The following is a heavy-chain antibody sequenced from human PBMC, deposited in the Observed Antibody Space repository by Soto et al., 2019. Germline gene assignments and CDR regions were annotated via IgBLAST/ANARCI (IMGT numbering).Heavy chain of an antibody. Sequence: GESLKVSCKGSGYSFTSYWLGWVRQMPGKGLEWMRIIYPGDSDTRYSPSFQGQVTISADKSISSAYLQWSSLKASDPAMYYCARSSRPHPLDYWGQGTLVTVSS. J-gene: IGHJ4*02. V-gene: IGHV5-51*01. CDR3: ARSSRPHPLDY. D-gene: IGHD6-6*01. CDR1: GYSFTSYW. CDR2: IYPGDSDT.